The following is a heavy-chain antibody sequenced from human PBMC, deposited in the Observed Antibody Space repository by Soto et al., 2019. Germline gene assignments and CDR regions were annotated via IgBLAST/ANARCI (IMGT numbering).Heavy chain of an antibody. Sequence: QVQLQESGPGLVKPSQTLSLTCTVSGGSISSGDYYWSRIRQPPGKGLEWIGYIYYSGSTYYNPSLKSRVTIAVDTSKNQFSLKLSSVTAADTAVYYCARDSGSYYDSSGLKWFDPWGQGTLVTVSS. V-gene: IGHV4-30-4*01. CDR3: ARDSGSYYDSSGLKWFDP. CDR2: IYYSGST. CDR1: GGSISSGDYY. J-gene: IGHJ5*02. D-gene: IGHD3-22*01.